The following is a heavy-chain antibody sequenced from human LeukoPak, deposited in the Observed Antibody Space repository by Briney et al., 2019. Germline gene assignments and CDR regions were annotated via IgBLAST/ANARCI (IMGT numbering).Heavy chain of an antibody. CDR3: ARLLGNYLDY. CDR1: GGSIDSYY. CDR2: IWTSGST. J-gene: IGHJ4*02. Sequence: TSETLSLTCTVSGGSIDSYYWSWIRQPPGKGLEWIGYIWTSGSTNYKASLKSRLTISGDTSTNRFSLQLSSVTAADTAVYYCARLLGNYLDYWGQGILVTVSS. D-gene: IGHD3-16*01. V-gene: IGHV4-4*08.